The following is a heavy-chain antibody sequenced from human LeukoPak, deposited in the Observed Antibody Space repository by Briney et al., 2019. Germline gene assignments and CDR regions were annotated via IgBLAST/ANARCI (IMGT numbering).Heavy chain of an antibody. Sequence: ASVKVSCKASGYTFTSYYMHWVRQAPGQGLEWMGIINPRGGSTSYAQKFQGRATMTRDTSTSTVYMELSSLRSEDTAVYYCVTSNNDIAAPDYWGQGTLVTVSS. CDR2: INPRGGST. J-gene: IGHJ4*02. CDR3: VTSNNDIAAPDY. V-gene: IGHV1-46*01. CDR1: GYTFTSYY. D-gene: IGHD6-25*01.